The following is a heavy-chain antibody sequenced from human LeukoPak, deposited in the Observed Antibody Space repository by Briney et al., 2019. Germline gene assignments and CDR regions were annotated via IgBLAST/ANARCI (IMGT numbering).Heavy chain of an antibody. J-gene: IGHJ4*02. CDR2: IYYSGST. CDR3: ASWGYSYGFDY. Sequence: PSQPLSLPCTVSGGSISSGGYYWSWIRQQPGKGLEWMGYIYYSGSTYYNPSLKSRVTISVDTSKNQFSLKLSSVTAADTAVYYCASWGYSYGFDYWGQGTLVTVSS. V-gene: IGHV4-31*03. D-gene: IGHD5-18*01. CDR1: GGSISSGGYY.